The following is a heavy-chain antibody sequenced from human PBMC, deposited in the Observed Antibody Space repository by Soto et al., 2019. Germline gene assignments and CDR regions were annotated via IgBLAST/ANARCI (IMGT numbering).Heavy chain of an antibody. CDR2: INAGNGNT. V-gene: IGHV1-3*01. D-gene: IGHD2-15*01. J-gene: IGHJ4*02. CDR1: GYTFTNYA. Sequence: QVQLVQSGAEVKKPGASVKVSCMASGYTFTNYAMNWVRQAPGQRLEWMGWINAGNGNTKYSQKFQGRVTITRDTSASTAYMELSSLRSEDTAVYYCARGPGGPDGPGDYWGQGTLVTVSS. CDR3: ARGPGGPDGPGDY.